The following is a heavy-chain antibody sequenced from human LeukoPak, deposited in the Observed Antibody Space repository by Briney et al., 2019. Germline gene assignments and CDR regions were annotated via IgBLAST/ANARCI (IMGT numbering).Heavy chain of an antibody. Sequence: ASVKVSCKASGYTFTSYGISWVRQAPGQGIEWMGWISAYNGNTNYAQKLQGRVTMTTDTSTSTAYMELRSLRSDDTAVYYCARAPPSLYYDILTGYDYWGQGTLVTVSS. CDR1: GYTFTSYG. J-gene: IGHJ4*02. CDR2: ISAYNGNT. D-gene: IGHD3-9*01. CDR3: ARAPPSLYYDILTGYDY. V-gene: IGHV1-18*01.